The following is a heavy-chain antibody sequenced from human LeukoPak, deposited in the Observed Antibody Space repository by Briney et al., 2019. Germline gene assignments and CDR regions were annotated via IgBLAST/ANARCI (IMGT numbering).Heavy chain of an antibody. J-gene: IGHJ4*02. Sequence: ASVKVSCKTSGYTFTGLGLYIHWVRQAPGQGLEWMGWINPRSGGINYAQKFQGRVTMTRDTSISTAYMELSRLTSDDTAVYYCATDPTTAGTTRFDYWGQGTLVTVSS. CDR2: INPRSGGI. D-gene: IGHD1-1*01. CDR3: ATDPTTAGTTRFDY. CDR1: GYTFTGLGLY. V-gene: IGHV1-2*02.